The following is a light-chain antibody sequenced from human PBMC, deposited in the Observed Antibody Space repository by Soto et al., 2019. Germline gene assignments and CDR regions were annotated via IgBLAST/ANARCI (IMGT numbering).Light chain of an antibody. CDR1: QSVSSSY. CDR3: LQYGSSLWT. V-gene: IGKV3-20*01. J-gene: IGKJ1*01. CDR2: GAS. Sequence: EIVLTQSPGTLSLSPGERATLSCRASQSVSSSYLAWYQQKPGQSPRLLIYGASSRATGIRDRFSGSGSGTDFTLTISRLEPEDFAVYYCLQYGSSLWTFGQGTKVEIK.